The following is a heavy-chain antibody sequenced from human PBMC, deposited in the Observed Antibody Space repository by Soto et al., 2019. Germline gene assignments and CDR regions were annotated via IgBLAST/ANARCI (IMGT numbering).Heavy chain of an antibody. Sequence: QVQLVQSGAEVKKPGASVKVSCKASGYSFTRYGISWVRQAPGQGPEWLGWISGYNGDTNYAQKFQGRVTLTTDTSTTTVRVELRGLGSDYTGMYYCARDDASLLRPRAFDIWGQGTRGTVSS. V-gene: IGHV1-18*01. D-gene: IGHD2-21*01. CDR3: ARDDASLLRPRAFDI. CDR1: GYSFTRYG. J-gene: IGHJ3*02. CDR2: ISGYNGDT.